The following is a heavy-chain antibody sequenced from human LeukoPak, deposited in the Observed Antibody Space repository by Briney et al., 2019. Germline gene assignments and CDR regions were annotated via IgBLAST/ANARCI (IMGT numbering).Heavy chain of an antibody. J-gene: IGHJ4*02. CDR3: ARELWGYCSVTSCPFGY. V-gene: IGHV3-30*14. CDR1: GFTFSSYA. D-gene: IGHD2-15*01. Sequence: GGSLRLSCAASGFTFSSYAMHWVRQAPGKGLEWVAVISYDGSNKYYADSVKGRFTISRDNSKNTLYLQMNSMRPEDTAVYFCARELWGYCSVTSCPFGYWGQGALVTVSS. CDR2: ISYDGSNK.